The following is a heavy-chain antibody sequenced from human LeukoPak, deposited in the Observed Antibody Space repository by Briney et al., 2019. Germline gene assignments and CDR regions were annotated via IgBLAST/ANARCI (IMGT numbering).Heavy chain of an antibody. V-gene: IGHV1-18*01. Sequence: ASVKVSCKASGYTFTSYGISWLRQARGQGLEWMGWISAYNGNTNYAQKFQGRVTMATDTSTSTAYMELRSLRSDDTAVYYCARDRRITMIVVAVNWFDPWGQGTLVTVSS. J-gene: IGHJ5*02. D-gene: IGHD3-22*01. CDR1: GYTFTSYG. CDR2: ISAYNGNT. CDR3: ARDRRITMIVVAVNWFDP.